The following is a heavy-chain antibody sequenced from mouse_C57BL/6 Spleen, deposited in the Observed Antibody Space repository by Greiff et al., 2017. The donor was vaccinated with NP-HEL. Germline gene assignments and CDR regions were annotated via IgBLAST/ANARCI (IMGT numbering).Heavy chain of an antibody. CDR3: ARKGGYDYAMDY. D-gene: IGHD2-2*01. Sequence: QVQLKESGPELVKPGASVKISCKASGYAFSSSWMNWVKQRPGKGLEWIGRIYPGDGDTNYNGKFKGKATLTADKSSSTAYMQLSSLTSEDSAVYFCARKGGYDYAMDYWGQGTSVTVSS. V-gene: IGHV1-82*01. J-gene: IGHJ4*01. CDR2: IYPGDGDT. CDR1: GYAFSSSW.